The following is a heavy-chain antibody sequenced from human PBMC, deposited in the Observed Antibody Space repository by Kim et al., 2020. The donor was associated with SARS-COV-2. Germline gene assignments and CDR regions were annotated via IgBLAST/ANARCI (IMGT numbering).Heavy chain of an antibody. CDR3: ARAPGGNWYNWFDP. V-gene: IGHV4-31*02. CDR2: IDYSGST. Sequence: SITSGNYYWSWIRQHPVKGLEWIGYIDYSGSTYYNPSLKSRLTISVDTSKNKFSLNLTSVTAADTAVYYCARAPGGNWYNWFDPWGQGTLAT. J-gene: IGHJ5*02. D-gene: IGHD2-15*01. CDR1: SITSGNYY.